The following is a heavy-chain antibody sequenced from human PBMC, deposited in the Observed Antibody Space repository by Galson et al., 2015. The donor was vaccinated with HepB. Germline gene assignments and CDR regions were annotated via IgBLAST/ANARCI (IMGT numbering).Heavy chain of an antibody. CDR3: ARVPLRVGAGAFDI. V-gene: IGHV1-18*01. Sequence: GISWVRQAPGQGLEWMGWISAYNGNTNYAQKLQGRVTMTTDTSTSTAYMELRSLRSDDTAVYYCARVPLRVGAGAFDIWGQGTMVAVSS. CDR2: ISAYNGNT. J-gene: IGHJ3*02. D-gene: IGHD1-26*01. CDR1: G.